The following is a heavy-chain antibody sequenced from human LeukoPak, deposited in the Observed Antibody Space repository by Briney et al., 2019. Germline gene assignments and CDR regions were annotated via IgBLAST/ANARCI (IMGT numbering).Heavy chain of an antibody. D-gene: IGHD3-3*01. V-gene: IGHV4-4*07. CDR1: GGSISSYY. CDR3: ARESGPYYDFWSGYGDAFDI. CDR2: IYTSGST. Sequence: SETLSLTCTVSGGSISSYYWSWIRQPAGKGLEWIGRIYTSGSTNYNPSLKSRVTMSVDTSKNQFSLKLSSVTAADTAVYYCARESGPYYDFWSGYGDAFDIWGQGTMVTVSS. J-gene: IGHJ3*02.